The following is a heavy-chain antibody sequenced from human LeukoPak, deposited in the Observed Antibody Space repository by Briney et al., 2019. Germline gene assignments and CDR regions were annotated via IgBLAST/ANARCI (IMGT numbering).Heavy chain of an antibody. CDR2: TYYRSKWYN. V-gene: IGHV6-1*01. J-gene: IGHJ4*02. CDR1: GDSVSSNSAA. D-gene: IGHD6-13*01. Sequence: SQTLSLTCAISGDSVSSNSAAWNWIRQSPSIDLEWLGRTYYRSKWYNDYAVSVKSRIIINPDTSKNQFSLQLNSVTPEDTAVYYCARISWQVAPYWGQGTLVTVSS. CDR3: ARISWQVAPY.